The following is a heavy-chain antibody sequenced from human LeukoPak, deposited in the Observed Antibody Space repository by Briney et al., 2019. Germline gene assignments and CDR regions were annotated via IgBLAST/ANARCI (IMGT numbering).Heavy chain of an antibody. CDR3: ARGSVAGHFDY. J-gene: IGHJ4*02. V-gene: IGHV3-23*01. CDR1: GFTFSSFA. Sequence: GGSLRLSCAASGFTFSSFAMTWVRQAPGKGLEWVASITSSQGRAYTTDSVKGRFTISRDNSQSTLYLQMNNLRVEDTAVYYCARGSVAGHFDYWGQGTLVTVSS. CDR2: ITSSQGRA. D-gene: IGHD6-19*01.